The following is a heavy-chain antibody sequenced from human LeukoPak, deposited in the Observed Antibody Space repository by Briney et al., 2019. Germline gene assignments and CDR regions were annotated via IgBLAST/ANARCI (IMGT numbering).Heavy chain of an antibody. CDR1: GFIFSNNW. CDR3: TRDDFSGSYCD. D-gene: IGHD1-26*01. CDR2: IKGDGSET. Sequence: GGSLRLSCAASGFIFSNNWMSWVRQAPGKRLEWVANIKGDGSETYYVDSVKGRFTISRDNTRNSLYLQMNSLRADDTATYYCTRDDFSGSYCDWGQGTLVTVSS. J-gene: IGHJ4*02. V-gene: IGHV3-7*01.